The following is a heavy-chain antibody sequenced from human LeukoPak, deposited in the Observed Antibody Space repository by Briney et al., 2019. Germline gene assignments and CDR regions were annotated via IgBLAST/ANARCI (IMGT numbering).Heavy chain of an antibody. Sequence: LTGGSLRLSCAASGFTFSSYAMSWVRQAPGKGLEWVSAISGSGGSTYYADSVKGRFTISRDNSKNTLYLQMNSLRAEDTAVYYCAKGRPVGGYSYGPLDYWGQGTLVTVSS. D-gene: IGHD5-18*01. CDR2: ISGSGGST. CDR3: AKGRPVGGYSYGPLDY. V-gene: IGHV3-23*01. J-gene: IGHJ4*02. CDR1: GFTFSSYA.